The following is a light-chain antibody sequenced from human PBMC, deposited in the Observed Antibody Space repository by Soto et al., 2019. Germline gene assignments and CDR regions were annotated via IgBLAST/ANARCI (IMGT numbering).Light chain of an antibody. J-gene: IGKJ1*01. Sequence: EIVLTQSPGTLSLSPGERATLSCRASQSVSSSYLAWYQPKPGQAPRLLLYGASSRATGIPDRFSGSGSGTDFTLTISRLEPEDFAVYYCQQYGSSPGTFGQGTKVDIK. CDR3: QQYGSSPGT. V-gene: IGKV3-20*01. CDR2: GAS. CDR1: QSVSSSY.